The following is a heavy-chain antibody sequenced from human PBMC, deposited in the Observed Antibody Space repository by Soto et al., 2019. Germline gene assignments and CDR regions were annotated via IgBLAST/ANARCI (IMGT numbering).Heavy chain of an antibody. D-gene: IGHD2-8*01. CDR2: VYYRGRS. J-gene: IGHJ4*02. CDR1: GGYVSNSNYY. Sequence: SETLSLTCTVSGGYVSNSNYYWGWIRQSPGKGLEWIGSVYYRGRSYSKSSVKSRVTISVDTSKNRFSLNLNSVTASDTAVYYCVSQRTSVLTQAYFDYWGPGALVTVSS. V-gene: IGHV4-39*01. CDR3: VSQRTSVLTQAYFDY.